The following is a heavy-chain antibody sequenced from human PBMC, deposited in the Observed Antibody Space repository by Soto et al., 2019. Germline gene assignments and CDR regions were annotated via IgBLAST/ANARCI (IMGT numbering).Heavy chain of an antibody. J-gene: IGHJ4*02. D-gene: IGHD1-1*01. Sequence: GGSLRLSCAASGFTFSSYAMHWVRQAPGKGLEWVAVISYDGSNKYYADSVKGRFTISRDNSKNTLYLQMNSLRAEDTAVYYCARGWSPGAFDYWGQGTLVTVSS. CDR1: GFTFSSYA. CDR3: ARGWSPGAFDY. CDR2: ISYDGSNK. V-gene: IGHV3-30-3*01.